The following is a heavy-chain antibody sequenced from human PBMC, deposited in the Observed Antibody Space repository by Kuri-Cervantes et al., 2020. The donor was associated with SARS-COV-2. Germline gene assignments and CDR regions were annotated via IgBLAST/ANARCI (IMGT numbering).Heavy chain of an antibody. V-gene: IGHV4-61*01. J-gene: IGHJ6*02. CDR2: IYYSGST. D-gene: IGHD3-9*01. CDR3: ARDREAYDDILTGYYTGHYYAKDV. Sequence: GSLRLSCTVSGGSVSSGSYYWSWIRQPPGKGLEWIGYIYYSGSTNYNPSLKSRVTISVDTSKNQFSLKLSSVTAADTAVYYCARDREAYDDILTGYYTGHYYAKDVWGQGTTVTVSS. CDR1: GGSVSSGSYY.